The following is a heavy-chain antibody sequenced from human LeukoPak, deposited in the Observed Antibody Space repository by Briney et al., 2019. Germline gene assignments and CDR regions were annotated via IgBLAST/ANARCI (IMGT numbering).Heavy chain of an antibody. CDR2: INHSGST. D-gene: IGHD3-9*01. J-gene: IGHJ4*02. CDR3: ARVQRYYDILTGYHGGYFDY. V-gene: IGHV4-34*01. CDR1: GGSFSGYY. Sequence: SETLSLTCAVYGGSFSGYYWSWIRQPPGKGLEWIGEINHSGSTNYNPSLKSRVTISVDTSKNQFSLKLSSVTAADTAVYYCARVQRYYDILTGYHGGYFDYWGQGTLVTVSS.